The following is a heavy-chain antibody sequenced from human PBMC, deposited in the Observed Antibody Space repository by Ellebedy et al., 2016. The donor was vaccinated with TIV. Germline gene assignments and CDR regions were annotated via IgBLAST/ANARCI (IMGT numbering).Heavy chain of an antibody. CDR2: ISYDGINK. CDR3: ASSRTPYGDYDFDY. CDR1: GFTFSTYG. D-gene: IGHD4-17*01. Sequence: PGGSLRLSCAASGFTFSTYGMHWVRQAPGKGLEWVTIISYDGINKYYAASVKGRFTISRDNSKNTVYLQMTSLRAEDTAVYYCASSRTPYGDYDFDYWGQGTLVIVSS. J-gene: IGHJ4*02. V-gene: IGHV3-30*03.